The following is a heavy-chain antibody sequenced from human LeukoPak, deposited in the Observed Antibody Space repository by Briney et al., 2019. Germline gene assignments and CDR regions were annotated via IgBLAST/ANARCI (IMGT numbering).Heavy chain of an antibody. V-gene: IGHV4-59*01. D-gene: IGHD5-24*01. Sequence: SETLSLTCTVSGGSISSYYWSWIRQPPGKGLEWIGDIYYSGSTKYNPSLKSRVTISVDTSKNQFSLKLSSVTAADTAVYYCARESRDVETEGFDYWGQGTLVTVSS. CDR1: GGSISSYY. CDR3: ARESRDVETEGFDY. CDR2: IYYSGST. J-gene: IGHJ4*02.